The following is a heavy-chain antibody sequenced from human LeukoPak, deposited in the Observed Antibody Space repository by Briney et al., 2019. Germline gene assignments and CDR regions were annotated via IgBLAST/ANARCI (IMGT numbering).Heavy chain of an antibody. J-gene: IGHJ5*02. CDR1: GFTFDDYA. CDR2: ISWNSGSI. Sequence: GGSLKLSCAASGFTFDDYAMHWVRQAPGKGLEWVSGISWNSGSIGYADSVKGRFTISRDNAKNSLYLQMNSLRAEDTALYYCAKAIDDWFDPWGQGTLVTVSS. CDR3: AKAIDDWFDP. V-gene: IGHV3-9*01.